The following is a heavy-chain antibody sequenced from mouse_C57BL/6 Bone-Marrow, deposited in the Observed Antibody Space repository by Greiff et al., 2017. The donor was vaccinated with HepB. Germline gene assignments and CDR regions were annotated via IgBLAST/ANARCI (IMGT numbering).Heavy chain of an antibody. J-gene: IGHJ2*01. D-gene: IGHD1-1*01. Sequence: VQLQQSGAELVRPGASVTLSCKASGYTFTDYEMHWVKQRPGQGLEWIGMIHPNSGSTNYNEKFKSKATLTVDKSSSTAYMQLSSLTSEDSAVYYCAREDYGSSYYFDYWGQGTTLTVSS. CDR2: IHPNSGST. CDR1: GYTFTDYE. V-gene: IGHV1-64*01. CDR3: AREDYGSSYYFDY.